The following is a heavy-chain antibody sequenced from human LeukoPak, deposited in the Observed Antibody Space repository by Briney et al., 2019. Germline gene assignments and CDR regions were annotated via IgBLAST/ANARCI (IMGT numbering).Heavy chain of an antibody. CDR3: ASGGYTYGHINWFDP. D-gene: IGHD5-18*01. V-gene: IGHV1-24*01. J-gene: IGHJ5*02. Sequence: ASVKVSCKVSGYTLTELSMHWVRQAPGQGLEWMGTIFPILGTSNYAQNFQGRITMTADKSTYTAYMVLSSLRSEDTAVYYCASGGYTYGHINWFDPWGQGTLVTVSS. CDR2: IFPILGTS. CDR1: GYTLTELS.